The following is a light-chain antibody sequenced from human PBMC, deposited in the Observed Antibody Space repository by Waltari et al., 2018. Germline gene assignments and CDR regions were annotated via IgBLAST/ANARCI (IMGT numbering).Light chain of an antibody. V-gene: IGKV1-33*01. Sequence: DIQMTQSPSSLSASVGDRVTITCQASQDISNYLNWYQQKLGKAPKHLIYDASNLETGVPSRFSGSGSGTDFTFTISSLQPEDIATYYCQQYDNLPPLTFGGGTKVEIK. CDR3: QQYDNLPPLT. CDR2: DAS. CDR1: QDISNY. J-gene: IGKJ4*01.